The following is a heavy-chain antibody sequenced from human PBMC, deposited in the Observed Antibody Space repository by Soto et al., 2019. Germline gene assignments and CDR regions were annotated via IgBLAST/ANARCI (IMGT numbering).Heavy chain of an antibody. D-gene: IGHD1-26*01. V-gene: IGHV4-39*01. CDR2: IYYSGST. CDR1: GGSISSGDYY. Sequence: KASETLSLTSTVSGGSISSGDYYWGWIRQPPGKGLEWIGSIYYSGSTYYNPSLKSRVTISVDTSKNQFSLKLSSVTAADTAVYYCARHGWGQELPYNWFDPWGQGTLVTVSS. J-gene: IGHJ5*02. CDR3: ARHGWGQELPYNWFDP.